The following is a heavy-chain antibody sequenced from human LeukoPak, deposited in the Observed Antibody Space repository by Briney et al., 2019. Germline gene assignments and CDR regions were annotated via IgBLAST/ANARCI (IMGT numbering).Heavy chain of an antibody. CDR1: GGSISNTNW. CDR3: AREGGPYRPLDY. Sequence: PSETLYFTCGVSGGSISNTNWWTWVRPPPGKGLDRIGEVNLQGSTNYNPSLKSRVAISVDKSENHISLKLTSVTAADTAVYYCAREGGPYRPLDYSGQGTLVTVAS. CDR2: VNLQGST. J-gene: IGHJ4*02. V-gene: IGHV4-4*02.